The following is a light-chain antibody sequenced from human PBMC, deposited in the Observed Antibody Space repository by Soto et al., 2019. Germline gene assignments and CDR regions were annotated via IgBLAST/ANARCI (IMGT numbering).Light chain of an antibody. CDR2: EVS. CDR1: SSDVGSYNL. J-gene: IGLJ1*01. Sequence: QSALTQPASVSGSPGQSITISCTGTSSDVGSYNLVSWYQQHPGKAPKLVIYEVSKRPSGVSNRFSGSKSGNTASLTISGLQAEDEADYYCCSYATRSYVFGTGTKVXVL. V-gene: IGLV2-23*02. CDR3: CSYATRSYV.